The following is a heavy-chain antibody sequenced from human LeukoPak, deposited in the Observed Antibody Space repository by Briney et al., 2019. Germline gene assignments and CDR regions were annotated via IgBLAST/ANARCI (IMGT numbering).Heavy chain of an antibody. V-gene: IGHV1-2*06. CDR1: GYTFTDYY. CDR3: ARGKRWLQLPDYFDY. Sequence: ASVKVSCKASGYTFTDYYIHWVRQAPGQGLEWMGRINPNGGRTNYVQKFQGRVTMTRDTSISTAYMELNKLRSDDTAMYYCARGKRWLQLPDYFDYWGRGTLVTVFS. J-gene: IGHJ4*02. D-gene: IGHD5-24*01. CDR2: INPNGGRT.